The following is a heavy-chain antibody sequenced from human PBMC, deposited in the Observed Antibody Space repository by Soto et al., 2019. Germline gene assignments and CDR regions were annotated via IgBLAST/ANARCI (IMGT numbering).Heavy chain of an antibody. CDR2: ISAYNGNT. Sequence: SCKASGYTFTSYGISWVRQAPGQGLEWMGWISAYNGNTNYAQKLQGRVTMTTDTSTSTAYMELRSLRSDDTAVYYCARVETGYSSSWYNYWGQGTLVTVSS. CDR1: GYTFTSYG. CDR3: ARVETGYSSSWYNY. J-gene: IGHJ4*02. D-gene: IGHD6-13*01. V-gene: IGHV1-18*01.